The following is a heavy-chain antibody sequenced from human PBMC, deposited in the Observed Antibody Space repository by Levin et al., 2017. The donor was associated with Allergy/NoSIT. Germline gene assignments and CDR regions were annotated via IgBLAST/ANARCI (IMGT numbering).Heavy chain of an antibody. J-gene: IGHJ4*02. CDR2: ISAYNGNT. D-gene: IGHD3-9*01. CDR1: GYTFTSYG. V-gene: IGHV1-18*01. CDR3: ARDRGVYDILTGYYSYYFDY. Sequence: GASVKVSCKASGYTFTSYGISWVRQAPGQGLEWMGWISAYNGNTNYAQKLQGRVTMTTDTSTSTAYMELRSLRSDDTAVYYCARDRGVYDILTGYYSYYFDYWGQGTLVTVSS.